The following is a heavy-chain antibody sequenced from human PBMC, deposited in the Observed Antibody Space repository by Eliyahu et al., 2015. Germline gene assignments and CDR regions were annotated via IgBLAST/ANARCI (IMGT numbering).Heavy chain of an antibody. V-gene: IGHV3-7*01. CDR2: IKQDGSDK. J-gene: IGHJ6*02. D-gene: IGHD3-16*01. Sequence: EVQLVESGGGLVQPGGSLXLSCAASGFTFSTFWMSWVRQAPGKGLEWVANIKQDGSDKYYVDSVKGRFTISRDNAKNSLYLQMNSLRAEDTAVYYCARVVGGGLDVWGQGTTVTVSS. CDR3: ARVVGGGLDV. CDR1: GFTFSTFW.